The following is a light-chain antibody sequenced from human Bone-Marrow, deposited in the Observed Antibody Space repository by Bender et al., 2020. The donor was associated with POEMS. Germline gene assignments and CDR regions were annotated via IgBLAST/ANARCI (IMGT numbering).Light chain of an antibody. CDR1: SSDIGSHNR. CDR3: CSYAGSRPLV. J-gene: IGLJ3*02. Sequence: QSALTQPASVSGSPGQSITISCTGTSSDIGSHNRVSWLQQHPGEAPKLVIFEVTRRPSGVSNRFSGSKSGNTASLSISGLQAEDEGDYFCCSYAGSRPLVFGGGTKLTVL. CDR2: EVT. V-gene: IGLV2-23*02.